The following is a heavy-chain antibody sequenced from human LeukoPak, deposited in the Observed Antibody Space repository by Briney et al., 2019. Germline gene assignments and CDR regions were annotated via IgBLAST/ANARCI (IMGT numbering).Heavy chain of an antibody. D-gene: IGHD2-2*01. CDR2: IYPGDSDT. V-gene: IGHV5-51*01. CDR1: GYTFTGDW. Sequence: GESLKISCKASGYTFTGDWIGWVRQMPGKGLEWMGIIYPGDSDTKYNAPFQGQITISADKSISTAYLQWGSLKASDTATYYCARPALYCSSTVCPPYMDVWGKGTTVTVSS. CDR3: ARPALYCSSTVCPPYMDV. J-gene: IGHJ6*03.